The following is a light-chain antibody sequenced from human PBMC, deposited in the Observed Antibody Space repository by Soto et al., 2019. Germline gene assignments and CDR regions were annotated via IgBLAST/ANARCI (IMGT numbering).Light chain of an antibody. CDR3: QQYNNWPPMST. V-gene: IGKV3-15*01. CDR1: QTVGRN. J-gene: IGKJ2*01. Sequence: EIVMTQSPDTLSVSPGERATLSCRASQTVGRNVAWYQQKPGQAPRLLIHGTSTRAADIPARFSGSVSGTECPRTINSLQPEDFVIYNCQQYNNWPPMSTCGQGTKLEMK. CDR2: GTS.